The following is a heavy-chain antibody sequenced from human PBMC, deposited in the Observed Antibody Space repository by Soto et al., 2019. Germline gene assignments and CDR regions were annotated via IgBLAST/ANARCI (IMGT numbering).Heavy chain of an antibody. CDR1: GGSFSGYY. J-gene: IGHJ6*02. CDR3: ARGLYIYYYYGMDV. D-gene: IGHD2-15*01. CDR2: INHSVST. V-gene: IGHV4-34*01. Sequence: SETLSLTCAVYGGSFSGYYWSWIRQPPGKGLEWIGEINHSVSTNYNPSLKSRVTISVDTSKNQFSLKLSSVTAADTAVYYCARGLYIYYYYGMDVWGQGTRVTVSS.